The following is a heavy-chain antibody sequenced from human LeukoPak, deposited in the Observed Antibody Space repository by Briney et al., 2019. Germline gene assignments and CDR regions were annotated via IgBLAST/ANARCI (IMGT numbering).Heavy chain of an antibody. J-gene: IGHJ4*02. CDR2: ISGSGGST. D-gene: IGHD3-10*01. CDR3: AKDREVRGVGIAYYFDY. V-gene: IGHV3-23*01. CDR1: GFTVSSNY. Sequence: QSGGSLRLSCAASGFTVSSNYMSWVRQAPGKGLEWVSAISGSGGSTYYADSVKGRFTISRDNSKNTLYLQMNSLRAEDTAVYYCAKDREVRGVGIAYYFDYWGQGTLVTVSS.